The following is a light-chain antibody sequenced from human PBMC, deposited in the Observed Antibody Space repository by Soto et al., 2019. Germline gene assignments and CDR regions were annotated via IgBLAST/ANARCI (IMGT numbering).Light chain of an antibody. CDR2: KAS. CDR3: QQYNSHSSYT. V-gene: IGKV1-5*03. CDR1: QSISSW. J-gene: IGKJ2*01. Sequence: DIQMTQSPSTLSASVGDRVTITCRASQSISSWLAWYQQKPGKAPKLLIYKASSLGSGVPSRFSGSGSGTEFALTISSRRAEDYAIYYCQQYNSHSSYTFGQGTKLEIK.